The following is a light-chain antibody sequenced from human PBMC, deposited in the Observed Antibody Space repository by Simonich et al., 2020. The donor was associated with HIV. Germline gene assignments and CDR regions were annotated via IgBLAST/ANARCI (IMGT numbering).Light chain of an antibody. Sequence: EIVLTQSPDFQSVAPKEKVTITCRASQSIVNSMHWYQKKPGQSPKVLIKYASQSFSVVPARFRGSGSGTDFTLTINSLEAEDAATFYCHQSSSLPYTFGQGTKLEIK. CDR2: YAS. J-gene: IGKJ2*01. CDR1: QSIVNS. V-gene: IGKV6-21*01. CDR3: HQSSSLPYT.